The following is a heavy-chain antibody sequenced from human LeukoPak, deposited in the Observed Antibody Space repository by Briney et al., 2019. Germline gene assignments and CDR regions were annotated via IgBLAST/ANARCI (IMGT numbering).Heavy chain of an antibody. CDR3: AGIAAAGPENFDY. J-gene: IGHJ4*02. CDR1: GYTFTDLY. Sequence: ASMKVSCKTSGYTFTDLYIHWVRQAPGQGLEWMGWINPNSGGTNYAQKFQGRVTMTRDTSISTAYMELSRLRSDDTAVYYCAGIAAAGPENFDYWGQGTLVTVSS. D-gene: IGHD6-13*01. CDR2: INPNSGGT. V-gene: IGHV1-2*02.